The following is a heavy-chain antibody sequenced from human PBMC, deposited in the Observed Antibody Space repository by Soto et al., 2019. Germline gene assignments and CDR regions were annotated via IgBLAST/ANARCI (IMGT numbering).Heavy chain of an antibody. V-gene: IGHV1-69*02. CDR3: ARLLDSSGNEMSRVDY. J-gene: IGHJ4*02. CDR1: GGTFSSYT. D-gene: IGHD3-22*01. Sequence: QVQLVQSGAEVKKPGSSVKVTCKASGGTFSSYTISWVRQAPGQGLEWMGRIIPILGIANYAQKFQGRVTITADKSTSTAYMELSSLRSEDTAVYYCARLLDSSGNEMSRVDYWGQGTLVTVSS. CDR2: IIPILGIA.